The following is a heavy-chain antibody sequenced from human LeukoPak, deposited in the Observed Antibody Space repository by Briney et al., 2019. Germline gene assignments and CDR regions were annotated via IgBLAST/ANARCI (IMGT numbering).Heavy chain of an antibody. CDR3: ARDPLYSGSYYIFGWFDP. CDR1: GYTFTGYY. D-gene: IGHD1-26*01. CDR2: INPNSGGT. Sequence: GASVKVSCKASGYTFTGYYMHWVRQAPGQGLEWMGWINPNSGGTNYAQKFQGRVTMTRDTSISTAYMELSRLRSDDTAVYYCARDPLYSGSYYIFGWFDPWGQGTLVTVSS. V-gene: IGHV1-2*02. J-gene: IGHJ5*02.